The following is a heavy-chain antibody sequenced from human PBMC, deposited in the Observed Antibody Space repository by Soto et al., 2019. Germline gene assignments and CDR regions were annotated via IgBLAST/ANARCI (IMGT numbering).Heavy chain of an antibody. CDR1: GFTVSSNY. J-gene: IGHJ6*02. V-gene: IGHV3-53*01. Sequence: EVQLVESGGGLIQPGGSLRLSCAASGFTVSSNYMSWVRQAPGKGLEWVSVIYSGGSTYYADSVKGRFTISRDNSKNTLYRQMNSLRAEDTAVYYCASAGDYYYYGMDVWGQGTTVTVSS. CDR3: ASAGDYYYYGMDV. CDR2: IYSGGST.